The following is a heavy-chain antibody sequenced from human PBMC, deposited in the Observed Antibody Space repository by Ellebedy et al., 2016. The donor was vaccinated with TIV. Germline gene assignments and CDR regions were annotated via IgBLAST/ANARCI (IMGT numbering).Heavy chain of an antibody. CDR1: RFSFSSYW. Sequence: GGSLRLSCAASRFSFSSYWMSWVRQAPGKGLEWVANIRQDGSKNYVDSVKGRFTISRDNARNSLYLQMKSLRVEDTAVYYCARDGAYGDYAPGQYGLDVWGQGTTVIVS. V-gene: IGHV3-7*03. D-gene: IGHD4-17*01. CDR2: IRQDGSK. J-gene: IGHJ6*02. CDR3: ARDGAYGDYAPGQYGLDV.